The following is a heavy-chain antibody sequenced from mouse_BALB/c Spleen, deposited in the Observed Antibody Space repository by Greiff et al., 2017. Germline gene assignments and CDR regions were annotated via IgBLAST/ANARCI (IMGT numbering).Heavy chain of an antibody. Sequence: QVQLQQPGAELVKPGASVKLSCKASGYTFTSYWMHWVKQRPGQGLEWIGEINPSNGRTNYNEKFKSKATLTVDKSSSTAYMQLSSLTSEDSAVYYCARGGYGSSVYWYFDVWGAGTTVTVSS. D-gene: IGHD1-1*01. V-gene: IGHV1S81*02. CDR2: INPSNGRT. J-gene: IGHJ1*01. CDR1: GYTFTSYW. CDR3: ARGGYGSSVYWYFDV.